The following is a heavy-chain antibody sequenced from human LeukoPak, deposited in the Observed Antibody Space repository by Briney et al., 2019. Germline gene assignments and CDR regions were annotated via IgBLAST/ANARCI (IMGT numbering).Heavy chain of an antibody. V-gene: IGHV1-24*01. J-gene: IGHJ4*02. Sequence: GASVKVSCKISGYTLSEVSMHWVRHSPGEGLEWMGGLNPEEGETIYARKFQGRLTLTEDTSTDTAYMEVSGLRSEDTAVYYCATEIVGYGDVHYFDHWGQGTLVTVSS. D-gene: IGHD5-12*01. CDR3: ATEIVGYGDVHYFDH. CDR1: GYTLSEVS. CDR2: LNPEEGET.